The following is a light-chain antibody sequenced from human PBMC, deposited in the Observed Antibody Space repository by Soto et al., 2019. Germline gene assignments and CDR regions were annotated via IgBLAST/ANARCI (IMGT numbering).Light chain of an antibody. CDR3: QQCNSFT. Sequence: DIQLTQSPSTLSASVGDTITINCRASQRVRNWVAWYQQKPGEAPKLLIYKASTLETGVPSRFSGSGSGTDFTLTISSLQPDDFATYYCQQCNSFTFGGGTKVEIK. CDR2: KAS. CDR1: QRVRNW. J-gene: IGKJ4*01. V-gene: IGKV1-5*03.